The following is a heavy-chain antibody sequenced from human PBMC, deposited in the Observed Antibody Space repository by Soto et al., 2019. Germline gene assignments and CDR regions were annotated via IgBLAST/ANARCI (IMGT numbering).Heavy chain of an antibody. Sequence: GASVKVSCTASGGTFSSYAISWVPTAPVQGLEWMVGLIPIFGTANYAQKFQGRVTITADESTSTAYMELSSLRSEDTTVYYCAVSSGSPWYFDYWGQGTRVTVSS. CDR2: LIPIFGTA. J-gene: IGHJ4*02. CDR1: GGTFSSYA. D-gene: IGHD1-26*01. V-gene: IGHV1-69*13. CDR3: AVSSGSPWYFDY.